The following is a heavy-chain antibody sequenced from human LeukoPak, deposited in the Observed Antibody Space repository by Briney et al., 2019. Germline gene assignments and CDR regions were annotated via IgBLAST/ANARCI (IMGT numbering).Heavy chain of an antibody. J-gene: IGHJ2*01. Sequence: ASQTLSLTCSVSAASITSADHYWSWLRQPPGKDPEWVAYIYYSGSTYYNPSLESRVTISIDTSEHQFSLKLTSVTAADTAVYYYARVFRGGSHWHFDLWGRGTLVTVSS. CDR3: ARVFRGGSHWHFDL. CDR2: IYYSGST. D-gene: IGHD3-10*01. CDR1: AASITSADHY. V-gene: IGHV4-30-4*08.